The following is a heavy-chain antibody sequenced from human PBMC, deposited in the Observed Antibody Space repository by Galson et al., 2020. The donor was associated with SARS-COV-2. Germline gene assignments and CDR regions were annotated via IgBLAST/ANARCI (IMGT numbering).Heavy chain of an antibody. D-gene: IGHD5-12*01. Sequence: PGGSLRLSCAASGFTFSTNWMSWVRQAPGKGLEWVANIKQDGSDKYYVDSVKGRFTISSDSAKNSLYLQMNSLRADDTAIYYCARDQDGYNDVWGQGTLVTVSA. CDR1: GFTFSTNW. CDR3: ARDQDGYNDV. V-gene: IGHV3-7*01. J-gene: IGHJ4*02. CDR2: IKQDGSDK.